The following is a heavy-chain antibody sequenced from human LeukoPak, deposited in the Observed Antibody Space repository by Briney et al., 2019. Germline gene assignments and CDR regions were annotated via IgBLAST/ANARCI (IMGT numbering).Heavy chain of an antibody. CDR1: GLTFSSYA. Sequence: GGSLRLSRAADGLTFSSYAMSWVRQAPGKGLEWVSAISGSGGSTYYADSVKGRFTTPRDNSKNTLYLQMNSLRAEVTAVYYCASPHSSGWYYAFDIWGQGTMVTVSS. D-gene: IGHD6-19*01. CDR3: ASPHSSGWYYAFDI. J-gene: IGHJ3*02. CDR2: ISGSGGST. V-gene: IGHV3-23*01.